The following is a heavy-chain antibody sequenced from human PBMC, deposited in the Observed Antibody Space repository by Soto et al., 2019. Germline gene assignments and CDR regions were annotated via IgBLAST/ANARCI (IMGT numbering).Heavy chain of an antibody. J-gene: IGHJ5*02. D-gene: IGHD6-6*01. Sequence: WTWIRQPPGKGLEWIGYISYSGSTSYNPSFKSRVTISVDTSKNQFSLRLSSVTAADTAVYYCARHYSAYSSSDWFDPWGQGTLVTVSS. V-gene: IGHV4-59*08. CDR2: ISYSGST. CDR3: ARHYSAYSSSDWFDP.